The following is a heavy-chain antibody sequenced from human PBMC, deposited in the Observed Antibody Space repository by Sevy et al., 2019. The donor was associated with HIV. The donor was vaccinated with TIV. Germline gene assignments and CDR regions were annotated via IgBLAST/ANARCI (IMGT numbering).Heavy chain of an antibody. V-gene: IGHV1-24*01. CDR3: TTMEYHHAIIGASSGDY. D-gene: IGHD2-21*01. Sequence: ASVKVSCKVSGYTLTKLDMHWVRQAPGKGLEWMGGFDPEDGDTFYAQKFQDRVTMTEDTSTDTAYLELSSLRSEDTAVYYCTTMEYHHAIIGASSGDYWGQGTLVTVSS. CDR1: GYTLTKLD. J-gene: IGHJ4*02. CDR2: FDPEDGDT.